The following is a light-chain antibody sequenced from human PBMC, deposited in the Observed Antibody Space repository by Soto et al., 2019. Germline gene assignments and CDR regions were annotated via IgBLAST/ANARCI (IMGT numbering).Light chain of an antibody. Sequence: IVMTQSPATLYVSPGERATLSCRASLSVSSTLAGYQQNPGQAPRLLIYGASIRATGIPARFSGSVSGTEFTLPISGLQSEDFAVYDCQRCNNWPPWTFGQGNKVEI. CDR3: QRCNNWPPWT. CDR2: GAS. CDR1: LSVSST. J-gene: IGKJ1*01. V-gene: IGKV3-15*01.